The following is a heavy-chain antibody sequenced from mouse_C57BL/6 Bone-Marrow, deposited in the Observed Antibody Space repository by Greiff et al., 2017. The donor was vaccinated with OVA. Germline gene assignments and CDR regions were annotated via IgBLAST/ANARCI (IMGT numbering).Heavy chain of an antibody. Sequence: EVKLMESGGDLVKPGGSLKLSCAASGFTFSSYGMSWVRQTPDKRLEWVATISSGGSYTYYPDSVKGRFTISRDNAKNTLYLQMSSLKSEDTDMYYCSYDYDGYWGQGTTLTVSS. V-gene: IGHV5-6*01. CDR3: SYDYDGY. J-gene: IGHJ2*01. D-gene: IGHD2-4*01. CDR2: ISSGGSYT. CDR1: GFTFSSYG.